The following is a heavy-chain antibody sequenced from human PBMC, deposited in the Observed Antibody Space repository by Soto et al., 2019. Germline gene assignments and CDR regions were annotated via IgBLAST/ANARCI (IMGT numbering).Heavy chain of an antibody. CDR3: AKGGKTTVPPYYYYYYGMDV. V-gene: IGHV3-23*01. CDR1: GFTFSSYA. CDR2: ISGSGGST. J-gene: IGHJ6*02. D-gene: IGHD4-4*01. Sequence: EVQLLESGGGLVQPGGSLRLSCAASGFTFSSYAMSWVRQAPGKGLEWVSAISGSGGSTYYADSVKGRFTISRDNSKNTLYLQMNSLRAEDTAVYYCAKGGKTTVPPYYYYYYGMDVWGQGTTVTVSS.